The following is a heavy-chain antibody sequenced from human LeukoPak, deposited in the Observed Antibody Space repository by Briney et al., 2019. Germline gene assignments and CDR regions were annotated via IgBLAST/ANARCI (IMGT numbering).Heavy chain of an antibody. D-gene: IGHD2-21*02. J-gene: IGHJ4*02. CDR3: AKDRGDYPPYFDY. Sequence: GGSLRLSCAASGFTFSTYGMHWVRQAPGKGLEWVAVIWYGGSNTYYADSVKGRFTISRDNSKNTLYLQMNSLQTEDTAVYYCAKDRGDYPPYFDYWGQGTLVTVSS. CDR1: GFTFSTYG. CDR2: IWYGGSNT. V-gene: IGHV3-30*02.